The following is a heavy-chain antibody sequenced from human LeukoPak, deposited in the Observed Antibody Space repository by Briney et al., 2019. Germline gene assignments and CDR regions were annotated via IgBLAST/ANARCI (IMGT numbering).Heavy chain of an antibody. D-gene: IGHD2-15*01. CDR3: AKRYCSGGSCSDYYGMDV. Sequence: GGSLRLSCAASGFTFSSYAMSWVRQAPGKGLEWVSAISGSGGSTYYADSVKGRFTISRDNSENTLYLQMNSLRAEDTAVYYCAKRYCSGGSCSDYYGMDVWGQGTTVTVSS. J-gene: IGHJ6*02. CDR1: GFTFSSYA. CDR2: ISGSGGST. V-gene: IGHV3-23*01.